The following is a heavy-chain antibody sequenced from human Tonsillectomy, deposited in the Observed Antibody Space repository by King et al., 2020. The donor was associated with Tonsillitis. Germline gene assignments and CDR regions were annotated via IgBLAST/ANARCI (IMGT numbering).Heavy chain of an antibody. CDR1: GFTFSSYG. CDR2: RWYDGSNK. V-gene: IGHV3-33*01. D-gene: IGHD1-26*01. J-gene: IGHJ6*02. CDR3: ARVKWEQPAYYYYGMDV. Sequence: VQLVESGGGVVQPGRSLRLSCAASGFTFSSYGMHWVRQAPGKGLAWVAVRWYDGSNKYYADSVKGRFTISRDNSKNTLYLYMNSLRAEDTAVYYCARVKWEQPAYYYYGMDVWGQGTTVTVSS.